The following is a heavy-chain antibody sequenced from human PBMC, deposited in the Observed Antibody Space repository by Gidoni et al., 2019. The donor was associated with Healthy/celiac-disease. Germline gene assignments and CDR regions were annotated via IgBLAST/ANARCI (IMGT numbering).Heavy chain of an antibody. Sequence: QVQLQESGPGLVKPSETLSLTCTVSGGSISSYYWSWIRQPPGKGLEWIGYIYYSGSTNYNPSLKSRVTISVDTSKNQFSLKLSSVTAADTAVYYCARAPGYCTNGVCYYYYGMDVWGQGTTVTVSS. V-gene: IGHV4-59*01. CDR2: IYYSGST. CDR1: GGSISSYY. J-gene: IGHJ6*02. D-gene: IGHD2-8*01. CDR3: ARAPGYCTNGVCYYYYGMDV.